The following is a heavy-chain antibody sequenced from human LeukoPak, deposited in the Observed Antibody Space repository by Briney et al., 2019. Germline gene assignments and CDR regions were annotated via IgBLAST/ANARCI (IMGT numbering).Heavy chain of an antibody. V-gene: IGHV1-18*01. CDR1: GYTFTRYG. D-gene: IGHD1-26*01. CDR2: ISAHNSNT. CDR3: AREGGVGPTAPPDYYSYQMDV. J-gene: IGHJ6*03. Sequence: GASVKVSCKASGYTFTRYGISWVRKVNGQEHEWMGWISAHNSNTNYAQKVQGRVTMTTDTSTSTAYMELRNLRSDDTAVYYCAREGGVGPTAPPDYYSYQMDVWGKGTTVTVSS.